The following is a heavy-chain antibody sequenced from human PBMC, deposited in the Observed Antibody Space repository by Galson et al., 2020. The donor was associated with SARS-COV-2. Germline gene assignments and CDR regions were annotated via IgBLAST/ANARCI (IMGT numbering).Heavy chain of an antibody. V-gene: IGHV3-48*03. CDR2: ISHTSAPI. Sequence: GESLKISCAASGFSFSSYGMNWVRQAPGRGLEWVSYISHTSAPIYYADPVRGRFTISRDNAKNSLYLQMSSLRAEDTAVYYCAREGGYCSSPNCYIVGDFDFWGQGTLLAVSS. CDR3: AREGGYCSSPNCYIVGDFDF. CDR1: GFSFSSYG. J-gene: IGHJ4*02. D-gene: IGHD2-2*02.